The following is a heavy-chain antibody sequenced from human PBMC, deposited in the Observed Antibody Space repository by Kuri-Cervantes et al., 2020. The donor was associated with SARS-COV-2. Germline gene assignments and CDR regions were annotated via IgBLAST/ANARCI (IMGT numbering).Heavy chain of an antibody. D-gene: IGHD6-13*01. CDR2: IYYSGST. J-gene: IGHJ4*02. CDR3: ARHEYSSSWVDY. Sequence: GSLRLSCTVSGGSISSSSYYWGWIRHPPGKGLEWIGSIYYSGSTYYNPSLKSRVTISVDTSKNQFSLKLSSVTAADTAVYYCARHEYSSSWVDYWGQGTLVTVSS. CDR1: GGSISSSSYY. V-gene: IGHV4-39*01.